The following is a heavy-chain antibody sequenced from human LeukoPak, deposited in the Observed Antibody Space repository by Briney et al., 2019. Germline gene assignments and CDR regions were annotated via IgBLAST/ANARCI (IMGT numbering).Heavy chain of an antibody. J-gene: IGHJ4*02. D-gene: IGHD5-24*01. CDR2: ISDSSDIT. V-gene: IGHV3-23*01. CDR3: ARGDGPFDY. Sequence: GGSLRLSCAASGFTFSSYAMSWVRQAPGKGLEWVSAISDSSDITHYTDSVKGRFTTSRDNSKNTLYLQTNSLRAEDTAVYYCARGDGPFDYWGQGTLVTVSS. CDR1: GFTFSSYA.